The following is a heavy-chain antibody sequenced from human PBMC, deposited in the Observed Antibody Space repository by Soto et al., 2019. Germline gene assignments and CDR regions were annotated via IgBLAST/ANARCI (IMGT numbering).Heavy chain of an antibody. V-gene: IGHV1-24*01. D-gene: IGHD6-6*01. CDR2: FDPEDGET. J-gene: IGHJ6*03. CDR1: GYTLTELS. Sequence: ASVKVSCKVSGYTLTELSMHWVRQAPGKGLEWMGGFDPEDGETIYAQKFQGRVTMTEDTSTDTAYMELSSLRSEDTAVYYCATVGPVYSSSSELVSVYYYYYMDVWGKGTTVTVSS. CDR3: ATVGPVYSSSSELVSVYYYYYMDV.